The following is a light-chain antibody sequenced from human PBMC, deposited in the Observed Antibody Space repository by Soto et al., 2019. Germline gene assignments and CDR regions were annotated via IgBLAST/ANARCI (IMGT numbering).Light chain of an antibody. CDR2: SAS. CDR3: QQTNSFPVT. V-gene: IGKV1-12*01. Sequence: DIQMTQSPSSLSASVGDKVTITCRASQDISSWLAWFQQKPGKAPKLLIYSASSLRSGVPSRFSGSGSGTDFTLTISGLQPEDFAVYYCQQTNSFPVTFGGGTKVEIK. CDR1: QDISSW. J-gene: IGKJ4*01.